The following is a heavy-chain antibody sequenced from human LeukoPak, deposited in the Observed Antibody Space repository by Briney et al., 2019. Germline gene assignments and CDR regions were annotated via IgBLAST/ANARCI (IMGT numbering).Heavy chain of an antibody. D-gene: IGHD1-1*01. V-gene: IGHV4-39*07. J-gene: IGHJ6*03. CDR2: IYYSGST. CDR3: ARDRATYNWNDGGYYYYYMDV. CDR1: GGSINSGNHY. Sequence: SETLSLTCTVSGGSINSGNHYWGWIRQSPGKGLEWIGNIYYSGSTYYNPSLKSRVTISVDTSKNQFSLKLSSVTAADTAVYYCARDRATYNWNDGGYYYYYMDVWGKGTTVTVSS.